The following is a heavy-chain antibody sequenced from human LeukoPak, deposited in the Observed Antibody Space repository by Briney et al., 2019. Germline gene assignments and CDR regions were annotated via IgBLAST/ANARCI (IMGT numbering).Heavy chain of an antibody. CDR1: GASVSSGSYY. CDR3: ARARSGQFDY. D-gene: IGHD6-19*01. J-gene: IGHJ4*02. CDR2: IYYSGST. Sequence: SQTLSLTCTVSGASVSSGSYYWTWIRQPPWKGLEWIGYIYYSGSTNSNPTRKSRVTISADTSNTQLSLKLSSVTAADTAVYYCARARSGQFDYWGQGTLVTVSS. V-gene: IGHV4-61*01.